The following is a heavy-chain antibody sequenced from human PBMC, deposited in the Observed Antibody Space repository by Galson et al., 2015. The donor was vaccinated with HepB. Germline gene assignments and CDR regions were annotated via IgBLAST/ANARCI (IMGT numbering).Heavy chain of an antibody. V-gene: IGHV4-39*01. CDR1: GGSISSSSYY. CDR2: IYYSGST. J-gene: IGHJ4*02. CDR3: ARHSALYGDYDGHFDY. Sequence: SETLSLTCTVSGGSISSSSYYWGWIRQPPGKGLEWIGSIYYSGSTYYNPSLKSRVTISVDTSKNQFSLKLSSVTAADTAVYYCARHSALYGDYDGHFDYWGQGTLVTVSS. D-gene: IGHD4-17*01.